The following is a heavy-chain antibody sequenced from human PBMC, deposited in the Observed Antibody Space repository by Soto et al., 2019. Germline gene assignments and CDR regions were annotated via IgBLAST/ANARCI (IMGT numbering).Heavy chain of an antibody. J-gene: IGHJ3*02. D-gene: IGHD3-22*01. CDR3: VKGEYYDSRAGTVNAFDI. Sequence: GGSLRLSCSASGFTFSSYAMHWVRQAPGKGLEYVSAISSNGGSTYYADSVKGRFTISRDNSKNTLYLQMSSLRAEDTAVYYCVKGEYYDSRAGTVNAFDIWGQGTMVTVSS. CDR2: ISSNGGST. V-gene: IGHV3-64D*08. CDR1: GFTFSSYA.